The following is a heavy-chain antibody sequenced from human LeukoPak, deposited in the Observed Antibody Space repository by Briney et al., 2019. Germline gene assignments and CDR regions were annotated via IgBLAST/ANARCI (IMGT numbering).Heavy chain of an antibody. CDR1: GYTFTAHY. Sequence: GASVKVSCKASGYTFTAHYMHWVRQAPGQGLEWMGWINPNSGDTNYAQKWQGRVTMTRDTSITTAYLEVSRLRSDDTAVYYCTLDVGDSKTYYFDYWGQGTLVTVSS. D-gene: IGHD1-26*01. CDR3: TLDVGDSKTYYFDY. CDR2: INPNSGDT. J-gene: IGHJ4*02. V-gene: IGHV1-2*02.